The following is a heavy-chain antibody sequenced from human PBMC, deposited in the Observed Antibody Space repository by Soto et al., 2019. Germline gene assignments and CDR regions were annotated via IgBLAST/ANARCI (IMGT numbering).Heavy chain of an antibody. CDR1: GFTFANAW. J-gene: IGHJ4*02. CDR2: INSRSDGGTT. D-gene: IGHD6-13*01. Sequence: EVQLVESGGGLVKPGGALRLSCTGSGFTFANAWMNWVRQAPGKGLEWVGRINSRSDGGTTDYAAPVNGRFNISRDDSRSALFLQMNSLKAEDTAVYYCTTGDDSSSWYGIYYWGQGTLVTVSS. V-gene: IGHV3-15*07. CDR3: TTGDDSSSWYGIYY.